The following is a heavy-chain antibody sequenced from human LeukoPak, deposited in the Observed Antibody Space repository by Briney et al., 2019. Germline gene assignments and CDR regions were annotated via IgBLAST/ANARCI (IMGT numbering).Heavy chain of an antibody. D-gene: IGHD4/OR15-4a*01. V-gene: IGHV3-30*04. CDR2: ISYDGSNK. CDR3: ARDVDYYY. Sequence: GGSLRLSCAASGFTFSSYAMRWVRQAPGKGLEWVAVISYDGSNKYYADSVKGRFTISRDNSKNTLYLQMNSLRAEDTAVYYCARDVDYYYWGQGTLVTVSS. J-gene: IGHJ4*02. CDR1: GFTFSSYA.